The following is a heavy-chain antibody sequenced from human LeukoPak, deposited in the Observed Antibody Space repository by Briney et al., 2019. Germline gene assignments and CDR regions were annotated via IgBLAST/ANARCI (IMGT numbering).Heavy chain of an antibody. D-gene: IGHD3-22*01. CDR2: IYHSGST. V-gene: IGHV4-30-2*01. CDR3: ARVRYYYDSSGYYGPYYYYYGMDV. Sequence: SETLSLTCAVSGGSISSGGYSWSWIRQPPGKGLEWIGYIYHSGSTYYSPSLKSRVTISVDRSKNQFSLKLSSVTAADTAVCYCARVRYYYDSSGYYGPYYYYYGMDVWGQGTTVTVSS. CDR1: GGSISSGGYS. J-gene: IGHJ6*02.